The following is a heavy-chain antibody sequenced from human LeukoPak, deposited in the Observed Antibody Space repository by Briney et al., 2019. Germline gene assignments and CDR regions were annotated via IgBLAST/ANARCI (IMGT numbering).Heavy chain of an antibody. D-gene: IGHD4-17*01. CDR2: ISSGSSAI. J-gene: IGHJ4*02. CDR1: GFTFTTYS. V-gene: IGHV3-21*01. CDR3: ARGHTAVTRHFDF. Sequence: GGSLRLSCEASGFTFTTYSMTWVRQAPGKGLEWVSIISSGSSAIFSADALKGRFTISRDDARNLLYLDMNSLRAEDTAVYYCARGHTAVTRHFDFWGQGTLVTVSS.